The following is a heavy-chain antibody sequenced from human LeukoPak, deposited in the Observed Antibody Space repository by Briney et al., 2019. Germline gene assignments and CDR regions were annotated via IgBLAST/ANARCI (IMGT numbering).Heavy chain of an antibody. V-gene: IGHV3-23*01. CDR2: ISGSGGST. J-gene: IGHJ4*02. D-gene: IGHD1-26*01. CDR3: VTEVSGSFPT. Sequence: PGGTLRLSCAASGFTFSSYGMSGVRQAPGKGLEWVSAISGSGGSTYYADSVKGRFTISRDNSKNTLYLQMNSLKNEDTAVYYCVTEVSGSFPTWGQGTLVTVSS. CDR1: GFTFSSYG.